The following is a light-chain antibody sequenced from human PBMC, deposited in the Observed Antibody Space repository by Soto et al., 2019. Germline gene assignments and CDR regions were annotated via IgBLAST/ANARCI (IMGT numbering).Light chain of an antibody. CDR2: GAS. CDR3: QQNGISPLT. V-gene: IGKV3-20*01. Sequence: PGERATLSCRASQSVSSYLAWYQQKPGQAPRLLIYGASNRATGIPDRFSGSGSGTDFTLTISRLEPEDFAVYYCQQNGISPLTFGGGTKVDIK. J-gene: IGKJ4*01. CDR1: QSVSSY.